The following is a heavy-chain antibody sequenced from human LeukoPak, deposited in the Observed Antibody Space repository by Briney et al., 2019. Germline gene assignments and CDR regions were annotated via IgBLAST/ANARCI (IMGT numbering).Heavy chain of an antibody. CDR3: ARGEDYGTNSFDY. V-gene: IGHV3-48*03. J-gene: IGHJ4*02. CDR2: ITTSGRTI. Sequence: GGSLRLSCAASGFAFSSHEMNWVRQAPGKGLEWVSYITTSGRTIYYADSVKGRFTISRDNAKNSPYLQMNSLRAEDTAVYYCARGEDYGTNSFDYWGQGTLVTVSS. D-gene: IGHD4-17*01. CDR1: GFAFSSHE.